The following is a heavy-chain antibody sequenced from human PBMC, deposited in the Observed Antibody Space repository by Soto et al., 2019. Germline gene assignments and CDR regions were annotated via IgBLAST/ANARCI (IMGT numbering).Heavy chain of an antibody. V-gene: IGHV1-8*01. J-gene: IGHJ5*02. D-gene: IGHD2-21*01. CDR3: ARHRKIEAWPLRRSNWFDP. CDR1: VYAFTSYD. Sequence: ASVQVSCKDSVYAFTSYDINLVRQATGQGLEWMGWMNPNSGNTGYAQKFQGRVTMTRNTSISTAYMELSSLRSEDTAVYYCARHRKIEAWPLRRSNWFDPCGQRTLVTVSS. CDR2: MNPNSGNT.